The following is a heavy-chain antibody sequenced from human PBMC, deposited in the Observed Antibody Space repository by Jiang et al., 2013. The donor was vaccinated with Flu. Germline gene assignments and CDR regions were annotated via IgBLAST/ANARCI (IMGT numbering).Heavy chain of an antibody. CDR2: IYYSGST. V-gene: IGHV4-39*01. Sequence: LEWIGSIYYSGSTYYNPSLKSRVTISVDTSKNQFSLKLSSVTAADTAVYYCARQGIPRNDAFDIWGQGTMVTVSS. J-gene: IGHJ3*02. CDR3: ARQGIPRNDAFDI.